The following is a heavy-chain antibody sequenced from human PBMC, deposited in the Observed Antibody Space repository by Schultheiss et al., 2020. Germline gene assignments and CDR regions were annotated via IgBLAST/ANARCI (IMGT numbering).Heavy chain of an antibody. V-gene: IGHV3-21*01. CDR1: GFTFSSYA. CDR2: ISSSSSYI. J-gene: IGHJ6*02. Sequence: GGSLRLSCAASGFTFSSYAMSWVRQAPGKGLEWVSSISSSSSYIYYADSVKGRFTISRDNAKNSLYLQMSSLRAEDTALYYCNGFSDYYGVDVWGQGTTVTVSS. CDR3: NGFSDYYGVDV. D-gene: IGHD3-3*02.